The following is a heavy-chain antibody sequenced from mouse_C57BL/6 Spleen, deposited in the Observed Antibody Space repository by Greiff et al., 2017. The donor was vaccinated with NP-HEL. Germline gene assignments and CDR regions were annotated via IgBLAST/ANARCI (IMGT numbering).Heavy chain of an antibody. CDR2: ISSGGSYT. Sequence: DVMLVESGGDLVKPGGSLKLSCAASGFTFSSYGMSWVRQTPDKRLEWVATISSGGSYTYYPDSVKGRFTISRDNAKNTLYLQMSSLKSEDTAMYYCAREDDYGAMDYWGQGTSVTVSS. CDR1: GFTFSSYG. V-gene: IGHV5-6*02. CDR3: AREDDYGAMDY. J-gene: IGHJ4*01.